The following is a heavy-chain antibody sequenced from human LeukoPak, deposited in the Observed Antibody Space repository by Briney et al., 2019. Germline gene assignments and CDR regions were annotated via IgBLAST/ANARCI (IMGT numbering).Heavy chain of an antibody. D-gene: IGHD4-17*01. CDR2: FDPEDGET. J-gene: IGHJ3*02. V-gene: IGHV1-24*01. CDR3: ATPTYGDYTRDAFDI. Sequence: ASVKVSFKASGYTFTGYYMHWVRQAPGKGLEWMGGFDPEDGETIYAQKFQGRVTMTEDTSTDTAYMELSSLRSEDTAVYYCATPTYGDYTRDAFDIWGQGTMVTVSS. CDR1: GYTFTGYY.